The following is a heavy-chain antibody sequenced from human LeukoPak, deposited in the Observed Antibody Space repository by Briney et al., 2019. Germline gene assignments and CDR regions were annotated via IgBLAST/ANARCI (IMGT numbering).Heavy chain of an antibody. V-gene: IGHV4-34*01. D-gene: IGHD3-9*01. CDR1: GGCFSGHY. CDR3: ERGRTYYDFLTGYYSFAYFQH. Sequence: KPSQTLSPTWVVYGGCFSGHYSSWIRQPPGKGLEWIGEVNHGGRTTYYSSGKSRVTISVDTSKNQFSLKLRCVAAAETAVHYCERGRTYYDFLTGYYSFAYFQHWGQGALVTVSS. CDR2: VNHGGRT. J-gene: IGHJ1*01.